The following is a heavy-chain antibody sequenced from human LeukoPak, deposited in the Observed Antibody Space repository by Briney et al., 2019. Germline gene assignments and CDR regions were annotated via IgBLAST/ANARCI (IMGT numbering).Heavy chain of an antibody. V-gene: IGHV5-10-1*01. J-gene: IGHJ4*02. Sequence: GESLKISCKGSGYSFTVYWITWVRQMPGKGLEWMGTIDPSDSYTNYSPSFQGHVTISADKSINSAHLQWSSLKTSDSAIYYCARHFYGDYAFDSWGQGTLVTISS. CDR2: IDPSDSYT. CDR1: GYSFTVYW. D-gene: IGHD4-17*01. CDR3: ARHFYGDYAFDS.